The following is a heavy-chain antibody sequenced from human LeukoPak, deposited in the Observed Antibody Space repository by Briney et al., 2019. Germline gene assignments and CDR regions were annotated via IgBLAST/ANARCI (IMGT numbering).Heavy chain of an antibody. CDR3: ARGYSSLYYFDY. CDR1: GFTFSSYG. CDR2: IWYDGSNK. V-gene: IGHV3-33*01. D-gene: IGHD6-19*01. J-gene: IGHJ4*02. Sequence: PGRSLRLSCAASGFTFSSYGMHWGRQAPGKGLEWVAVIWYDGSNKYYADSVKGRFTISRDNSKNTLYLQMNSLRAEDTAVYYCARGYSSLYYFDYWGQGTLVTVSS.